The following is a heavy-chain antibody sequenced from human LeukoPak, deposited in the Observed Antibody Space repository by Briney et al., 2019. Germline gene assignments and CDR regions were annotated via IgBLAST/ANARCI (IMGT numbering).Heavy chain of an antibody. Sequence: GGPLRLSCSASGFTFSSYAMHWVRQAPGKGLEYVSAISSNGGSTYYADSVKGRFTISRDNSKNTLYLQMSSLRAEDTAVYYCMKGGHILTGYYLDYFDYWGQGTLVTVSS. V-gene: IGHV3-64D*09. CDR3: MKGGHILTGYYLDYFDY. J-gene: IGHJ4*02. CDR2: ISSNGGST. D-gene: IGHD3-9*01. CDR1: GFTFSSYA.